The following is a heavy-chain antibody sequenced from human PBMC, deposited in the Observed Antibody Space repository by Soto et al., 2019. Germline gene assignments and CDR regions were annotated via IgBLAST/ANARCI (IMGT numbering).Heavy chain of an antibody. D-gene: IGHD3-10*01. V-gene: IGHV4-59*08. CDR2: IYYSGST. J-gene: IGHJ5*02. CDR1: GGSISSYY. Sequence: SETLSLTCTVSGGSISSYYWSWIRQPPGNGLEWIGYIYYSGSTNYNPSLKSRVTISVDTSKNQFSLKLSSVTAADTAVYYCARLLWSRGDWFDPWGQGTLVTVSS. CDR3: ARLLWSRGDWFDP.